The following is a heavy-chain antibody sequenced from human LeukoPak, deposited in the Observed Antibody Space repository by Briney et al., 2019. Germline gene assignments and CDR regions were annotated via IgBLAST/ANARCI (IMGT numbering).Heavy chain of an antibody. CDR1: GGSISSYY. CDR2: IYYSGST. CDR3: ARGDYYDTQGVPRGDDAFDI. V-gene: IGHV4-59*08. Sequence: SETLSLTCTVSGGSISSYYWSWIRQPPGKGLEWIGYIYYSGSTNYSPSLKSRVTISVDSSKNQFSLKLSSVTAADTAVYYCARGDYYDTQGVPRGDDAFDIWGQGTMVTVSS. D-gene: IGHD3-22*01. J-gene: IGHJ3*02.